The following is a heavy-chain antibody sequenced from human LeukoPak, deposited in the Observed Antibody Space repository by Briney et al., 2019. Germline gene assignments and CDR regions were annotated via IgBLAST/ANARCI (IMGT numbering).Heavy chain of an antibody. J-gene: IGHJ5*02. CDR3: ARDWWFDP. Sequence: GGSLRLSCAASGFTFSSYWMHWVRQVPGKGLVWASRINSDGSSTNYADSVKGRFTISRDNAKSTLYLQMNSLRAEDTAMYFCARDWWFDPWGQGTLVTVSS. CDR1: GFTFSSYW. CDR2: INSDGSST. V-gene: IGHV3-74*01.